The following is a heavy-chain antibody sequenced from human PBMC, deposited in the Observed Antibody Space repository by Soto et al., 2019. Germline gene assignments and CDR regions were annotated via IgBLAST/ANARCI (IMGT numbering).Heavy chain of an antibody. V-gene: IGHV3-48*02. CDR1: GFTFSSYS. CDR2: ISSSSSTI. Sequence: EVQLVESGGGLVQPGGSLRLSCAASGFTFSSYSMNWVRQAPGKGLEWVSYISSSSSTIYYADSVKGRFTISRDTAKNSLYLQMTRLRDEATAVYSWARDDRRYYAVVGADWGKGNLVTVSA. J-gene: IGHJ1*01. CDR3: ARDDRRYYAVVGAD. D-gene: IGHD2-15*01.